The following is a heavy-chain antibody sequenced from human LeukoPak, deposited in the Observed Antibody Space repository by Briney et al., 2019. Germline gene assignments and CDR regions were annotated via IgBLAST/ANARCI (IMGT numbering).Heavy chain of an antibody. Sequence: GGSLRLSCAASGFTFSSYSMNWVRQAPGKGLEWVSSISSSSSSYIYYADSGKGLFTISRDNAKNSLYLQMNSLRAEDTAVYYCARDLSRYCSGGSCFSPFDYWGQGTLVTVSS. CDR2: ISSSSSSYI. D-gene: IGHD2-15*01. J-gene: IGHJ4*02. CDR1: GFTFSSYS. CDR3: ARDLSRYCSGGSCFSPFDY. V-gene: IGHV3-21*01.